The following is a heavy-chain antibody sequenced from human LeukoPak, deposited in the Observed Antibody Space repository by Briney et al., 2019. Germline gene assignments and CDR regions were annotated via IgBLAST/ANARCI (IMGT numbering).Heavy chain of an antibody. CDR3: ATLVWGSGYYYFDY. CDR2: IYPGDCDT. V-gene: IGHV5-51*01. J-gene: IGHJ4*02. Sequence: GEFRKISCKGSGYSFTSYWIGWVRQMPGKGLEWMGIIYPGDCDTIYSPSFQGQVTISADKSISTCYLQWSSLKASDTAMYYCATLVWGSGYYYFDYWGQGTLVT. CDR1: GYSFTSYW. D-gene: IGHD3-22*01.